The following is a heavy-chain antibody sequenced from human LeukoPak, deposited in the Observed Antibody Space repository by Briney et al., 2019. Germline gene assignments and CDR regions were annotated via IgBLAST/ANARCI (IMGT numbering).Heavy chain of an antibody. V-gene: IGHV1-69*04. J-gene: IGHJ4*02. Sequence: VRQAPGXGLXWMGRIIPILGIANYAQKFQGRVTITADKSTSTAYMGLSSLRSEDTAVYYCARDPRNYYDSSGYLDYWGQGTLVTVSS. CDR2: IIPILGIA. CDR3: ARDPRNYYDSSGYLDY. D-gene: IGHD3-22*01.